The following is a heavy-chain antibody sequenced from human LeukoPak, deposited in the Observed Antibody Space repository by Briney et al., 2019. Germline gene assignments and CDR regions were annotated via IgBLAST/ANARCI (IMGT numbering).Heavy chain of an antibody. V-gene: IGHV5-10-1*01. J-gene: IGHJ5*02. CDR2: IDPNDSYT. Sequence: GESLKISCKGSGYSFTSYWINWVRQTPGKGLEWMGRIDPNDSYTKYSPSFQGHVTISADKSISTAYLQWISLKASDTAIYYCARLDSSSLADHWGQGTLVTVSS. CDR1: GYSFTSYW. CDR3: ARLDSSSLADH. D-gene: IGHD6-13*01.